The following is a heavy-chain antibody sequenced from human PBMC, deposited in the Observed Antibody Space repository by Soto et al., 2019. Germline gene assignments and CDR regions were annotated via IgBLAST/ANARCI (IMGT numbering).Heavy chain of an antibody. CDR1: CYIFTTYG. J-gene: IGHJ3*02. CDR3: ARAVYYYDSSGYYPRVHAFDI. CDR2: ISAYNGNT. D-gene: IGHD3-22*01. V-gene: IGHV1-18*04. Sequence: GTSVKVSCKASCYIFTTYGISWVRQAPGQGLEWMGWISAYNGNTNYAQKLQGRVTMTTDTSTSTAYMELRSLRSDDTAVYYCARAVYYYDSSGYYPRVHAFDIWGQGTMVTVSS.